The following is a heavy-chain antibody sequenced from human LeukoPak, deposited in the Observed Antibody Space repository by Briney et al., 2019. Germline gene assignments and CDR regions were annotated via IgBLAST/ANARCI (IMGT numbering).Heavy chain of an antibody. CDR2: IYSGGST. CDR3: ARGAQLPHRRAEYFQH. Sequence: GGSLRLSCAASGFTVSSNYMSWVRQAPGKGLEWVSVIYSGGSTYYADSVKGRFTISRDNSKNTLYLQMNSLRAEDTAVYYCARGAQLPHRRAEYFQHWGQGTLVTVSS. D-gene: IGHD2-2*01. J-gene: IGHJ1*01. V-gene: IGHV3-53*05. CDR1: GFTVSSNY.